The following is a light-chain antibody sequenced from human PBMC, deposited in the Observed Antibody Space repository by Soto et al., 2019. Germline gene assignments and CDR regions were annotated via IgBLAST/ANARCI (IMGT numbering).Light chain of an antibody. CDR1: QSISSY. V-gene: IGKV1-39*01. Sequence: DIHMTHSPSSLSASVVDRVTITCRASQSISSYLNWYQQKPGKAPKLLIYAASSLQSGVPSRFSGSGSGTDFTLTISSLQPEDFATYYCQQSYSTPITFGQGTRLEIK. CDR3: QQSYSTPIT. J-gene: IGKJ5*01. CDR2: AAS.